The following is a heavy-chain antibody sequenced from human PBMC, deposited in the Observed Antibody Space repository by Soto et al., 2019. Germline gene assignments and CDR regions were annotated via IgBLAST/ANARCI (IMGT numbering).Heavy chain of an antibody. CDR3: TTDLDSYGSTSPDY. Sequence: EVQLVESGGGLVKPGGSLRLSCVVSGFTFNNAWMSWVRQAPGRGLEWVGRIKRMSEGETTDYAAPVKGRFTISKDDSKNTLYLEMNSLKIEDTAVYYCTTDLDSYGSTSPDYWGQGTLVTVSS. CDR1: GFTFNNAW. J-gene: IGHJ4*02. D-gene: IGHD3-22*01. V-gene: IGHV3-15*01. CDR2: IKRMSEGETT.